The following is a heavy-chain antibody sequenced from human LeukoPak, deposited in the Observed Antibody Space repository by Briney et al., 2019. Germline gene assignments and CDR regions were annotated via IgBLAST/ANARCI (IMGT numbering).Heavy chain of an antibody. Sequence: GGSLRLSCAASGFTFSSYWMHWVRQAPGKGLVWVSRINSDGSSTSYADSVKGRFTISRDNAKNTLYLQMSSLRTDDTATYYCTKSTDYWYYGMDVWGQGTTVTVSS. J-gene: IGHJ6*02. CDR1: GFTFSSYW. CDR3: TKSTDYWYYGMDV. CDR2: INSDGSST. V-gene: IGHV3-74*01. D-gene: IGHD2-8*02.